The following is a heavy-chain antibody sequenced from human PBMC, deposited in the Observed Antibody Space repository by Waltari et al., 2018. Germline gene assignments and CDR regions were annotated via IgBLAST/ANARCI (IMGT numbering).Heavy chain of an antibody. CDR3: ARDLDMSGYSSSVY. CDR2: ISYDGSNK. Sequence: QVQLVESGGGVVQPGRSLRLSCAASGFTFSSYAMHWVRQAPGKGLEWVAVISYDGSNKYYADSVKGRFTISRDNSKNTLYLQMNSLRAEDTAVYYCARDLDMSGYSSSVYWGQGTLVTVSS. CDR1: GFTFSSYA. J-gene: IGHJ4*02. V-gene: IGHV3-30-3*01. D-gene: IGHD6-6*01.